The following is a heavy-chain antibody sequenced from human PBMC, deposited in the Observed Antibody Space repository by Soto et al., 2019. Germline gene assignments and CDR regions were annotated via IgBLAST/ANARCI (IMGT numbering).Heavy chain of an antibody. J-gene: IGHJ6*02. CDR3: AREDIVVVPAAQHYGMDV. D-gene: IGHD2-2*01. CDR2: INPHSGGT. Sequence: ASVKVSCKASGYTFTGYYMHWVRHAPGQGLEWMGWINPHSGGTNYAQKFQGWVTMTRDTSISTAYMELSRLRSDDTAVYYCAREDIVVVPAAQHYGMDVWGQGATVTVSS. CDR1: GYTFTGYY. V-gene: IGHV1-2*04.